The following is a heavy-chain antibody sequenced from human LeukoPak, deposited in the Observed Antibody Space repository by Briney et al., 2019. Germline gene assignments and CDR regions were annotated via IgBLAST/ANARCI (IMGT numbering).Heavy chain of an antibody. CDR3: ARLDQLIQDYWYFDL. V-gene: IGHV4-34*01. D-gene: IGHD2-2*01. Sequence: SSETLSLTCAVSGASFSGYYWSWIRQPPGQGLQWIGEITRSGSTNYNPSLKSRITMSLDMSKNQFSLRLSSVTAADTAVYYCARLDQLIQDYWYFDLWGRGTLVTVSS. CDR2: ITRSGST. J-gene: IGHJ2*01. CDR1: GASFSGYY.